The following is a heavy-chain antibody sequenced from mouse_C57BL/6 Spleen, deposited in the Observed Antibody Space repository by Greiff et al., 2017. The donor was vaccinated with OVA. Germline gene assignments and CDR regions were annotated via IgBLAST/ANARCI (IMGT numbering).Heavy chain of an antibody. CDR2: IYPRDGST. CDR3: ARSNDYGSSYAMDY. D-gene: IGHD1-1*01. CDR1: GYTFTSYD. V-gene: IGHV1-85*01. Sequence: QVHVKQSGPELVKPGASVKLSCKASGYTFTSYDINWVKQRPGQGLEWIGWIYPRDGSTKYNEKFKGKATLTVDTSSSTAYMELHSLTSEDSAVYFCARSNDYGSSYAMDYWGQGTSVTVSS. J-gene: IGHJ4*01.